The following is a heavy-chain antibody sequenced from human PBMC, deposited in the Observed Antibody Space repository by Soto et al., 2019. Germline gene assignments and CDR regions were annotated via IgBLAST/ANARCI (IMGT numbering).Heavy chain of an antibody. V-gene: IGHV5-51*04. CDR3: ASSYSNYALIDYYYSGRDV. CDR1: GYSFTSYW. J-gene: IGHJ6*02. Sequence: GESLKISCKGSGYSFTSYWIGWVRQMPGKGLEWMGIIYPGDSDTRYSPPFQGQVTISADKPISTAYLQWSSLKASDTAVYNKASSYSNYALIDYYYSGRDVWGQGTTVTVS. CDR2: IYPGDSDT. D-gene: IGHD4-4*01.